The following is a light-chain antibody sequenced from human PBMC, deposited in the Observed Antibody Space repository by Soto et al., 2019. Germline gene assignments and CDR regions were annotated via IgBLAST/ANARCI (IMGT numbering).Light chain of an antibody. J-gene: IGLJ1*01. CDR1: SSDVGGYNY. CDR3: SSYTSSSTLV. V-gene: IGLV2-14*01. CDR2: EVS. Sequence: QSALTQPASVSGSPGQSITISCTGTSSDVGGYNYVSWYQQHPVKAPKLMIYEVSNRPSGVSNRFSGSKSGNTASLTISGLQAEDEAYYYCSSYTSSSTLVFGTGTKVTVL.